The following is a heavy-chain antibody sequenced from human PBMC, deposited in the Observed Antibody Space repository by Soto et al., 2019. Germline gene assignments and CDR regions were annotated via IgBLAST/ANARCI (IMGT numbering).Heavy chain of an antibody. J-gene: IGHJ6*02. CDR2: IDPSDSYT. CDR1: GYSFTSYW. Sequence: LXESLKISCKGSGYSFTSYWISCVRQMPGKGLEWMGRIDPSDSYTNYSPSFQGHVTISADKSISTAYLQWSSLKASDTAMYYRARLIYYGSGYYYGMDVWGQGTTVTVSS. V-gene: IGHV5-10-1*01. D-gene: IGHD3-10*01. CDR3: ARLIYYGSGYYYGMDV.